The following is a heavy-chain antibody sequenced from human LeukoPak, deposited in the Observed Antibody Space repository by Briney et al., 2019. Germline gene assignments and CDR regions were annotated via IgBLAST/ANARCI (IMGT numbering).Heavy chain of an antibody. CDR2: ISYDGSNK. CDR1: GFTFSSYA. J-gene: IGHJ4*02. D-gene: IGHD6-19*01. Sequence: GGSLRLSCAASGFTFSSYAMHWVRQAPGKGLEWVAVISYDGSNKYYADSVKGRFTISRDNSKNTLYLQMNSLRAEDTAVYYCARDTSGCFDYWGQGTLVTVSS. CDR3: ARDTSGCFDY. V-gene: IGHV3-30-3*01.